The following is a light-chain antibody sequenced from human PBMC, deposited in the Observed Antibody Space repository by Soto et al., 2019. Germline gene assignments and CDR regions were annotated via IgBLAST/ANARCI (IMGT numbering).Light chain of an antibody. Sequence: DIQMTQSPSTLSASVGDRVIITCRASQSISGWLAWYQQKPGKAPKLLIYKASTLESGVPSRFSGSGSGTEFTLTISSLQPDDFAVYYCQSLFTFGPGTKVDIK. CDR3: QSLFT. CDR1: QSISGW. CDR2: KAS. J-gene: IGKJ3*01. V-gene: IGKV1-5*03.